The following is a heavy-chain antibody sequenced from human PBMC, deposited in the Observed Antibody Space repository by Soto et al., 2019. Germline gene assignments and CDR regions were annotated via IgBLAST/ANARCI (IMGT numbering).Heavy chain of an antibody. CDR2: SYFSGTS. CDR1: CGSILVQSYY. Sequence: SEILSLTCTFSCGSILVQSYYWTWIRQTPGKGLEWVGSSYFSGTSYFNPALKGRVTISVDTSTNQFSLRLTSVTAADTAVYYCTRRYNWNDYYFDPWGQGTLVTVSS. J-gene: IGHJ5*02. D-gene: IGHD1-20*01. CDR3: TRRYNWNDYYFDP. V-gene: IGHV4-39*01.